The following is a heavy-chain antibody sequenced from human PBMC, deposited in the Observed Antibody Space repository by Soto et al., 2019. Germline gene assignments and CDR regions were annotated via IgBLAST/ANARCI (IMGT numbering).Heavy chain of an antibody. CDR1: GGTFSSYA. V-gene: IGHV1-69*01. D-gene: IGHD6-6*01. CDR2: IIPIFGTA. Sequence: QVQLVQSGAEVQKPGSSVKVSCKASGGTFSSYAISWVRQAPGQGLEWMGGIIPIFGTANYAQKFQGRVTITADESTSTAYMELSSLRSEDTAVYYCARVNSSSSEIYYYGMDVWGQGTTVTVSS. CDR3: ARVNSSSSEIYYYGMDV. J-gene: IGHJ6*02.